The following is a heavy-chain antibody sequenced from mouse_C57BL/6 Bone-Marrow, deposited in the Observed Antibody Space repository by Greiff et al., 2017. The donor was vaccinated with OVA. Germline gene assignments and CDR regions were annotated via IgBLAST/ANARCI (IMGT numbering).Heavy chain of an antibody. CDR3: VRHGYYAMDY. CDR1: GFSFNTYA. J-gene: IGHJ4*01. CDR2: IRSKSNNYAT. Sequence: EVQLVESGGGLVQPKGSLTLSCAASGFSFNTYAMNWVRQAPGKGLEWVARIRSKSNNYATYYADSVKDRFTIYRDDSESMLYLQMNNLKTEDTAMYYCVRHGYYAMDYWGQGTSVTVSS. V-gene: IGHV10-1*01.